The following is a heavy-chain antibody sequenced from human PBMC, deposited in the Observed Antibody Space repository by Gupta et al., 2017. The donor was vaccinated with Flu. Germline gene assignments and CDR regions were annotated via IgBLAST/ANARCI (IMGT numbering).Heavy chain of an antibody. Sequence: EVQLVESGGGLVQPGGSLRISCIVSGFIISSHDMSWVRQAPGRGLEWISFISSRYEFYYADPVRGRFTISRDNARNSLYWQMGGLRDEDTAVYYCARSHWYKWDQGTLVTVSS. CDR1: GFIISSHD. V-gene: IGHV3-48*03. CDR3: ARSHWYK. D-gene: IGHD1-1*01. J-gene: IGHJ4*02. CDR2: ISSRYEF.